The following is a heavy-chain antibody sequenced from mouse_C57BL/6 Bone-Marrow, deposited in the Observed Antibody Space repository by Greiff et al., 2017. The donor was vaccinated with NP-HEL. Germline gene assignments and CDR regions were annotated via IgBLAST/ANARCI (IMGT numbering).Heavy chain of an antibody. CDR3: ARNDYYGTYFDY. V-gene: IGHV1-69*01. Sequence: VQLQQPGAELVMPGASVKLSCKASGYTFTSYWMHWVKQRPGQGLEWIGEIDPSDSYTNYNQKFKGKSTLTVDKSSSTAYMQLSSLTSEDSAVYYCARNDYYGTYFDYWGQGTTLTVSS. D-gene: IGHD1-1*01. CDR2: IDPSDSYT. CDR1: GYTFTSYW. J-gene: IGHJ2*01.